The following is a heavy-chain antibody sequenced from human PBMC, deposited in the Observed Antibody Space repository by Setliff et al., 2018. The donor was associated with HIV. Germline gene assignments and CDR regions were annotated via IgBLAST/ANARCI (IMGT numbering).Heavy chain of an antibody. CDR1: GGSISSGDYY. CDR3: ARGRFHRLHRPYSGSGSLGIQYFDY. Sequence: LSLTCTVSGGSISSGDYYWSWIRQPAGKGLEWIGHIYISGSTNYNPSFNSRVTMSVDTSKNQFSLRLTSVTATDTALYYCARGRFHRLHRPYSGSGSLGIQYFDYWGQGTLVTVSS. J-gene: IGHJ4*02. D-gene: IGHD3-10*01. CDR2: IYISGST. V-gene: IGHV4-61*09.